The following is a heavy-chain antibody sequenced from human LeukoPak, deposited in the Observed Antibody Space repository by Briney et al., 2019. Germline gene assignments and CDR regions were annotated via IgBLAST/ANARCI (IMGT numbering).Heavy chain of an antibody. CDR1: GFTFSSYS. Sequence: KAGGSLRLSCAASGFTFSSYSMNWVRQAPGKGLEWVSSISSSSTYIYYADSVKGRFTISRDNAENSLYLQMNSLSAEDTAVYYCAREGALTGTTTAFHIWGQGTMVTVSS. CDR3: AREGALTGTTTAFHI. D-gene: IGHD1-20*01. J-gene: IGHJ3*02. CDR2: ISSSSTYI. V-gene: IGHV3-21*01.